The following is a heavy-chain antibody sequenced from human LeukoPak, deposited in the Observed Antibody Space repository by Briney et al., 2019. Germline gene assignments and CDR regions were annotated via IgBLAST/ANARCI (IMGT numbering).Heavy chain of an antibody. J-gene: IGHJ4*02. V-gene: IGHV1-2*02. D-gene: IGHD1-26*01. CDR2: INPNSGGT. CDR3: ARDLPNVGANDY. Sequence: ASVKVSCKASGYTFSGYYMHWVRQAPGQGLEWMGWINPNSGGTKYAQKFQGRVTMTRDTSINTAYMEVSWLTSDDTAVYYCARDLPNVGANDYWGQGTLVTVSS. CDR1: GYTFSGYY.